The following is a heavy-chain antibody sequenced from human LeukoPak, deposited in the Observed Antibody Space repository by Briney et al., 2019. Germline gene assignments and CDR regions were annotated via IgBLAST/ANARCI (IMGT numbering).Heavy chain of an antibody. CDR3: ARGLTMIVVVIDY. J-gene: IGHJ4*02. D-gene: IGHD3-22*01. Sequence: GGSLRLSCAASGFTFSSYSMNWVRQAPGKGLEWASSISSSSSYIYYADSVKGRFTISRDNAKSSLYLQMNSLRAEDTAVYYCARGLTMIVVVIDYWGQGTLVTVSS. CDR1: GFTFSSYS. CDR2: ISSSSSYI. V-gene: IGHV3-21*01.